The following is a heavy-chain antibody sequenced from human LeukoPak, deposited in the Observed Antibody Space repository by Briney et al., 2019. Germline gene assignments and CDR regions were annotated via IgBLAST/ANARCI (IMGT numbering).Heavy chain of an antibody. V-gene: IGHV4-39*07. J-gene: IGHJ6*03. Sequence: PSETPSLTCTVSDDSFSSSSYYWGWIRQPPGKGLEWLGIIYYSGSTYYNPSLKSRVTISLHTSKNQFSLKLSSVTAADTAVYYCARPFDSHYYYYMDVWGKGTTVTISS. CDR2: IYYSGST. CDR3: ARPFDSHYYYYMDV. CDR1: DDSFSSSSYY. D-gene: IGHD3-9*01.